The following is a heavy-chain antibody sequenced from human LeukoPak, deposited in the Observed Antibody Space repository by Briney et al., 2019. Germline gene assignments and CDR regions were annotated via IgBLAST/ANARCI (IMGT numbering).Heavy chain of an antibody. CDR3: ANSRGYQLTAGVWFDP. CDR1: GFTFSSYA. V-gene: IGHV3-30-3*01. Sequence: HSGGSLRLSCAASGFTFSSYAMHWVRQAPGKGLEWVAVISYDGSNKYYADSVKGRFTISRDNSKNTLYLQMNSLRAEDTAVYYCANSRGYQLTAGVWFDPWGQGTLVTVSS. J-gene: IGHJ5*02. CDR2: ISYDGSNK. D-gene: IGHD2-2*01.